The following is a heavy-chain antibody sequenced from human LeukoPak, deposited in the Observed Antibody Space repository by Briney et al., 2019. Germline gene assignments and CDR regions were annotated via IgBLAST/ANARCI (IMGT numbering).Heavy chain of an antibody. V-gene: IGHV4-39*07. CDR1: GGSISSSSYY. D-gene: IGHD6-13*01. CDR2: IYYSGST. J-gene: IGHJ4*02. CDR3: ARESIAAAGSSPFFDY. Sequence: PSETLSLTCTVSGGSISSSSYYWGWIRQPPGKGLEWIGSIYYSGSTYYNPSLKSRVTISVDTSKNQFSLKLSSVTAADTAVYYCARESIAAAGSSPFFDYWGQGTLVTVSS.